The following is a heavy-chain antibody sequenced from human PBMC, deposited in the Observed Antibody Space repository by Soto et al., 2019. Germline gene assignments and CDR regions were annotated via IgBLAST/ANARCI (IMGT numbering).Heavy chain of an antibody. CDR1: GYSFPNYG. J-gene: IGHJ4*02. D-gene: IGHD3-10*01. CDR3: ARDLDGSGSYYTDY. V-gene: IGHV1-18*01. CDR2: ISAYKGNT. Sequence: ASVKVSCKASGYSFPNYGISWVRQAPGQGLEWMGWISAYKGNTNYAQKLQGRVTMTTGTSTSTAYMELRSLRSDDTAVYYCARDLDGSGSYYTDYWGQGTLVTVSS.